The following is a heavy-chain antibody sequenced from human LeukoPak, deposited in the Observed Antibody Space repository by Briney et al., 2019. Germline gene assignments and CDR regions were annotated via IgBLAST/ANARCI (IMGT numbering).Heavy chain of an antibody. Sequence: PGGSLRLSCAASGFTFSSYAMSWVRQAPGKGLEWVSAISGSGGSTYYADSVKGRFTISRDNSKNTLYLQMNSLRAEDTAVYYCAKITIFGVVYRGFDYWGQGTLVTVSS. CDR3: AKITIFGVVYRGFDY. D-gene: IGHD3-3*01. CDR2: ISGSGGST. V-gene: IGHV3-23*01. CDR1: GFTFSSYA. J-gene: IGHJ4*02.